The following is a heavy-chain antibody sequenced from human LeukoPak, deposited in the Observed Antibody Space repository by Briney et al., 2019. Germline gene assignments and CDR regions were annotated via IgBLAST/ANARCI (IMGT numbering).Heavy chain of an antibody. V-gene: IGHV3-15*01. CDR1: GFTFSNAW. CDR3: TTAASDYYASGSYFYD. D-gene: IGHD3-10*01. CDR2: IKSKTDGGRT. Sequence: GGSLRLSCAASGFTFSNAWMSWVRQAPGKGLDWVGRIKSKTDGGRTDYAAPVKGRFTISRDDSKNTLYLQMNSLKTEDTAVYYCTTAASDYYASGSYFYDWGQGTLVTVSS. J-gene: IGHJ4*02.